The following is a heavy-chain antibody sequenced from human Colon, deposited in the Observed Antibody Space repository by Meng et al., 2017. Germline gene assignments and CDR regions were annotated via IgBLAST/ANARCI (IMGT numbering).Heavy chain of an antibody. V-gene: IGHV3-30*18. J-gene: IGHJ4*02. CDR2: TSGDGSIK. CDR3: AKGRDTGSHYVPYFDY. D-gene: IGHD1-26*01. Sequence: QVQLVQSGGGVVQPGRSLRLSCAASGVTFSSYGMHWVRQAPGKGLEWVVVTSGDGSIKVYADSVKGRFTISRDNSKNTLFLQMDSLRAEDTAVYYCAKGRDTGSHYVPYFDYWGQGALVTVSS. CDR1: GVTFSSYG.